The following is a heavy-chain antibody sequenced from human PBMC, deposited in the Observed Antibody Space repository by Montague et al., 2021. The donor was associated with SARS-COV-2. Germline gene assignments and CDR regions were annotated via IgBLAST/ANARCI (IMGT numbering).Heavy chain of an antibody. CDR1: GASISTGIYY. Sequence: TLSLTCTVSGASISTGIYYWSWIRQPAGMELVGNVRNRTTGHTNYNSTLESRVFMSVDTSTNQFSLSLTSVTAADTAVYFCARFGSGTLEFDLWGQGTLVTVSS. J-gene: IGHJ4*02. V-gene: IGHV4-61*02. CDR2: NRTTGHT. D-gene: IGHD1-26*01. CDR3: ARFGSGTLEFDL.